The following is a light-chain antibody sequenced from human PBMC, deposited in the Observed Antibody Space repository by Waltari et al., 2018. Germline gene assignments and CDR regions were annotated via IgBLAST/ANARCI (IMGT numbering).Light chain of an antibody. J-gene: IGKJ2*01. V-gene: IGKV1-16*01. Sequence: DIQMTQSPSSLSASVGDSVTITCRASQHIDNYLAWYHQRPGEVPKSLVYGATSLQVWVPSRFRASASGTEFTLTISSLQPDDFGTYFCHQYTIYPHTFGQGTRL. CDR1: QHIDNY. CDR2: GAT. CDR3: HQYTIYPHT.